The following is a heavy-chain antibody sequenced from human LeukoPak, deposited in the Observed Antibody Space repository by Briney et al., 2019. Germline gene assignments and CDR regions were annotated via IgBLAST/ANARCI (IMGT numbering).Heavy chain of an antibody. J-gene: IGHJ4*02. V-gene: IGHV3-43*01. D-gene: IGHD2-8*01. CDR3: ACTMTPDANY. Sequence: PGGSLRLSCAASGFTFDDYTMHWVRQAPGKGLEWVSLISWDGGSTYYADSVKGRFTISRDNSKNSLYLQMNSLRTEDTTLHYCACTMTPDANYWGQGTLVTVSS. CDR2: ISWDGGST. CDR1: GFTFDDYT.